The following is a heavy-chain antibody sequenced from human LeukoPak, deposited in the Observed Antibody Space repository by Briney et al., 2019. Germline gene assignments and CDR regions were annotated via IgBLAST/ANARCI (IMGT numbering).Heavy chain of an antibody. CDR2: INHSGST. Sequence: SETLSLTCAVSGGSFSGYYWSWIRQPPGKGLEWIGEINHSGSTNYNPSLKSRVTISVDTSKNQFSLKLSSVTAADTAVYYCARANLAAAGPVYYYYGMDVWGQGTTVTVSS. CDR1: GGSFSGYY. D-gene: IGHD6-13*01. V-gene: IGHV4-34*01. CDR3: ARANLAAAGPVYYYYGMDV. J-gene: IGHJ6*02.